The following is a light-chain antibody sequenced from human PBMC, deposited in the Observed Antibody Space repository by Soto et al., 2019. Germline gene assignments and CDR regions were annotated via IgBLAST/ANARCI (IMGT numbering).Light chain of an antibody. J-gene: IGKJ5*01. V-gene: IGKV1D-16*01. CDR1: QAISRW. CDR2: AAS. Sequence: DIQMTQSPSSLSASVVEIVTITCRPSQAISRWLAWYQQKPWTAPKLLIFAASSLQTGVPSRFSGSGSGTEFTLIISSLKSEDFAIYYCQQYNNWHTITFGHGTRLEIK. CDR3: QQYNNWHTIT.